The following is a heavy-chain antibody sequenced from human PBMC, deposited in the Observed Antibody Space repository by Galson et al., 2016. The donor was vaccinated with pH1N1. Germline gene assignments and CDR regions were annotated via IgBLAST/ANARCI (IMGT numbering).Heavy chain of an antibody. CDR3: ARDLGRLRDN. J-gene: IGHJ4*02. V-gene: IGHV1-46*03. CDR1: GYTFTNYY. Sequence: SVKVPCKASGYTFTNYYFHWVRQAPGQGLDWMGVIDPSGGGTTYSQKFQSRVTMTRDTSTNTVYMELSSLKSADTAVYYCARDLGRLRDNWGQGTLVTVSS. CDR2: IDPSGGGT. D-gene: IGHD1-26*01.